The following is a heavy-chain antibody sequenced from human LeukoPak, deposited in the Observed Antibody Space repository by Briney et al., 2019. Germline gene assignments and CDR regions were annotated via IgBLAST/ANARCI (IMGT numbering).Heavy chain of an antibody. CDR3: ARGDGYNSDYYYYMDV. CDR2: IYTSGST. Sequence: PSETLSLTCAVSGGSISSSNWWSWVRQPPGKGLEWIGRIYTSGSTNYNPSLKSRVTISVDTSKNQFSLKLSSVTAADTAVYYCARGDGYNSDYYYYMDVWGKGTTVTISS. J-gene: IGHJ6*03. D-gene: IGHD5-24*01. V-gene: IGHV4-4*02. CDR1: GGSISSSNW.